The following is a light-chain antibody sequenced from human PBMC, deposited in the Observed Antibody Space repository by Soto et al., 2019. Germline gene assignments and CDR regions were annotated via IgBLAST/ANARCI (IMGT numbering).Light chain of an antibody. J-gene: IGLJ3*02. CDR2: GNS. CDR3: QSYDSSLSGSV. V-gene: IGLV1-40*01. Sequence: QSVLTQPPSESGAPGQRVTISCTGSSSNIGAGYDVHWYQQLPGTAPKLLIYGNSNRPSGVPDRFSGSKSGTSASLAITGLQAEDEADYYRQSYDSSLSGSVFGGGIKVTVL. CDR1: SSNIGAGYD.